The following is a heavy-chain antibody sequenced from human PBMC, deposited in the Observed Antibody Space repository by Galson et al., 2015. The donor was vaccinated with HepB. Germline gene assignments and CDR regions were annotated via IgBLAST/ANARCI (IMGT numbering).Heavy chain of an antibody. CDR3: ASGYCSSTSCYVGDTAMARLDY. CDR1: GGSISSYY. J-gene: IGHJ4*02. D-gene: IGHD2-2*03. V-gene: IGHV4-4*07. Sequence: ETLSLTCTVSGGSISSYYWSWIRQPAGKGLEWIGRIYTSGSTNYNPSLKSRVTMSVDTSKNQFSLKLSSVTAADTAVYYCASGYCSSTSCYVGDTAMARLDYWGQGTLVTVSS. CDR2: IYTSGST.